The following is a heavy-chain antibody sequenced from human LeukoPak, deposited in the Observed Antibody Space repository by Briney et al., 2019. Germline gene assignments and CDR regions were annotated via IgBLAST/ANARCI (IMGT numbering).Heavy chain of an antibody. Sequence: SETLSLTCTVSAGSISSGRYYWTWIRQPAGEGLEWIGHVCTSGSTNYNPSLKSRVTISVDSSKNQFSLKLSSVTAADTAVYYCARQPPRYGMDVWGQGTTVTVSS. J-gene: IGHJ6*02. V-gene: IGHV4-61*09. CDR1: AGSISSGRYY. CDR3: ARQPPRYGMDV. CDR2: VCTSGST.